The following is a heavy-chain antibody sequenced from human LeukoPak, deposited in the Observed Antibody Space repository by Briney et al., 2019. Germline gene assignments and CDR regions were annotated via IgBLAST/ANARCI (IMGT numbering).Heavy chain of an antibody. CDR3: ARNTSSSPWFDP. CDR2: VYYIGTT. D-gene: IGHD6-6*01. V-gene: IGHV4-61*08. Sequence: SETLSLTCTVSGGSVSSPDSYWSWIRQPPGKGLEWIGNVYYIGTTSYNSSLKSRVTILVDRSKNQFSLEVTSMTAADTAVYYCARNTSSSPWFDPWGQGTLVTVSS. J-gene: IGHJ5*02. CDR1: GGSVSSPDSY.